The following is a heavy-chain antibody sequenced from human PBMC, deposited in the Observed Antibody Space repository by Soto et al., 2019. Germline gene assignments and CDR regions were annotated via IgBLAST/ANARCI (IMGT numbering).Heavy chain of an antibody. Sequence: EVQLVESGGGLVKPGGSLRLSCAASGFTFSSYSMNWVRQAPGKGLEWVSSISSSSSYIYYADSVKGRVTISRDNAKNSLYLQMNSLRAEDTAVYYCARSWNYYYYYGMDVWGQGTTVTVSS. D-gene: IGHD3-3*01. J-gene: IGHJ6*02. CDR2: ISSSSSYI. CDR1: GFTFSSYS. V-gene: IGHV3-21*01. CDR3: ARSWNYYYYYGMDV.